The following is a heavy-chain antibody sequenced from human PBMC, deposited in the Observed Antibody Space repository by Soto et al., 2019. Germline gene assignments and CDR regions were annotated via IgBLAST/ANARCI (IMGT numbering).Heavy chain of an antibody. D-gene: IGHD5-12*01. Sequence: PSETLSLTCTVSGGSISSYYWSWIRQPPGKGLEWIGYIYFRGSTNYNPSLKSRVTISVDKSKNQFSLKLSSVTAADTAVYYCARGGDYSRFDYWGQGTLVTVSS. CDR1: GGSISSYY. CDR3: ARGGDYSRFDY. CDR2: IYFRGST. V-gene: IGHV4-59*12. J-gene: IGHJ4*02.